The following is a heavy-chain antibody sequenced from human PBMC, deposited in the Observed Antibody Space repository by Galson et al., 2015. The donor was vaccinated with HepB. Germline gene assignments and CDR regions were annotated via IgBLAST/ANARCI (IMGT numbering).Heavy chain of an antibody. CDR1: GFSLSSNHVG. CDR2: IYWDDDE. D-gene: IGHD6-19*01. V-gene: IGHV2-5*02. Sequence: PALVKPTQTLTLTCTFSGFSLSSNHVGVGWIRQPPGKALEWPAFIYWDDDERYSPSLRTRLTITKDTSKNRVVLTLTNVDPVDTATYYCAHGSGWLLDSWGQGTLVTVSS. J-gene: IGHJ5*01. CDR3: AHGSGWLLDS.